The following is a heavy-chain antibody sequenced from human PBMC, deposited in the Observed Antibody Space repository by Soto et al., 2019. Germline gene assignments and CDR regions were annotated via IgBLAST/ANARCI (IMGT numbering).Heavy chain of an antibody. CDR1: GYSISSGYY. CDR2: IYHSGST. J-gene: IGHJ5*02. Sequence: KTSETLSLTCAVSGYSISSGYYWGWIRQPPGKGLEWIGSIYHSGSTYYNPSLKSRVTISVDTSKNQFSLKLSSVTAADTAVYYCARRAGIAAAGVWFDPWGQGTLVTVSS. V-gene: IGHV4-38-2*01. D-gene: IGHD6-13*01. CDR3: ARRAGIAAAGVWFDP.